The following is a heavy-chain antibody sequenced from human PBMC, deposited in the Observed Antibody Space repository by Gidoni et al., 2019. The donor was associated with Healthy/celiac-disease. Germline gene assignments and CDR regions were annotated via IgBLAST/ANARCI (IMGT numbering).Heavy chain of an antibody. D-gene: IGHD3-10*01. Sequence: QVPLQESGPGLVKPSQPLSLTCTVSGGSISRGAYSWSWIRQHPGKGLEWIGYIDYRGSTYYNPSLKSRVTISVDTSKNQFSLKLSSVTAADTAVYYCARGRTYGSGSYDKDYGMDVWGQGTTVTVSS. CDR3: ARGRTYGSGSYDKDYGMDV. CDR1: GGSISRGAYS. J-gene: IGHJ6*02. V-gene: IGHV4-31*03. CDR2: IDYRGST.